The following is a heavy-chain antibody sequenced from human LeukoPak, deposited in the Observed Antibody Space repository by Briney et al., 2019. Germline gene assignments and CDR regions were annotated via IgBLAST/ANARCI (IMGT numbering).Heavy chain of an antibody. D-gene: IGHD1-26*01. CDR1: GFTFSSYS. CDR3: ARGGPKWELPYYYYYSMDV. Sequence: PGRSLRLSCAASGFTFSSYSMNWVRQAPGKGLEWVSSISSSSSYIYYADSVKGRFTISRDNAKNSLYLQMNSLRAEDTAVYYCARGGPKWELPYYYYYSMDVWGQGTTVTVSS. V-gene: IGHV3-21*01. CDR2: ISSSSSYI. J-gene: IGHJ6*02.